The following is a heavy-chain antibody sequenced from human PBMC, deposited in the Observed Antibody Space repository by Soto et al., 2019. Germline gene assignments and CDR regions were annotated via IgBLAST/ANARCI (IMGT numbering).Heavy chain of an antibody. J-gene: IGHJ5*02. CDR3: ARQAVVVPRDIPEFDP. D-gene: IGHD2-2*02. CDR2: ISAYNGNT. V-gene: IGHV1-18*04. CDR1: GYTFNMYG. Sequence: QVQLVQSGAEVKKPGASVKVSCKASGYTFNMYGITWVRQAPGQGLEWMGWISAYNGNTNYAQKLQGRVTMTTDTSTSTAYMELRSLRSDDTAVYYCARQAVVVPRDIPEFDPWGQGTLVTVSS.